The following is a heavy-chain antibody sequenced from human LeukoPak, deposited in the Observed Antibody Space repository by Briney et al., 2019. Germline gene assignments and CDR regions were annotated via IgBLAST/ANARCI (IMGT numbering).Heavy chain of an antibody. CDR2: LYTSGST. V-gene: IGHV4-4*07. J-gene: IGHJ4*02. CDR3: ARILGMYYFDY. CDR1: VDSLGSYY. D-gene: IGHD1-26*01. Sequence: PSETLSLTCTVSVDSLGSYYWSWIRQPAGKGLEWIGRLYTSGSTNYNPSLKSRVTMSVDTSKNQFSLKLSSVTAADTAVYYCARILGMYYFDYWGQGTLVTVSS.